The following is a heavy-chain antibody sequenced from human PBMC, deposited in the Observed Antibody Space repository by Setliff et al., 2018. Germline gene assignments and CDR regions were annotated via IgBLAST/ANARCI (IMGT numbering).Heavy chain of an antibody. J-gene: IGHJ4*01. Sequence: PSETLSLTCTVSGGSISDNNYYWGWIRQSPGKELEWIGSIYYSGSTYYNPSLKSRVTISVDTSKNQFSLKLTAVTAADTAVYYCASGLEFDYWGPGSLVTVSS. V-gene: IGHV4-39*01. CDR3: ASGLEFDY. D-gene: IGHD1-1*01. CDR2: IYYSGST. CDR1: GGSISDNNYY.